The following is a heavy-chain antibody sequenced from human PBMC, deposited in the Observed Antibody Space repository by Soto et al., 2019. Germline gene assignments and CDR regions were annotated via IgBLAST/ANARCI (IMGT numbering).Heavy chain of an antibody. CDR2: IYSGDKT. Sequence: GGSLRLSCVVPGLTVRTNSMNWVRQAPGKGLEWVSVIYSGDKTYYTDSVKGRFAISRDTSRNMLYLQMSSLRVEDTAVYYCARDTPLFSFGYQRGNYFDYWGQGALVTVSS. CDR1: GLTVRTNS. CDR3: ARDTPLFSFGYQRGNYFDY. D-gene: IGHD3-22*01. V-gene: IGHV3-66*01. J-gene: IGHJ4*02.